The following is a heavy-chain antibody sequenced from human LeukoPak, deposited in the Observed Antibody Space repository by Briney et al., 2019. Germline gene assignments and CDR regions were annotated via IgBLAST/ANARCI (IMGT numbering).Heavy chain of an antibody. CDR1: GYSFTTYW. CDR2: IYPGDSDT. J-gene: IGHJ5*02. Sequence: GESLKISCKGSGYSFTTYWIGWVRQMPGKGLEWMGIIYPGDSDTRYSPSFQGQVTISADKSISTAYLQWSSLKASDTAIYYCARWTMIVVAGFDPWGQGTLVTVSS. V-gene: IGHV5-51*01. CDR3: ARWTMIVVAGFDP. D-gene: IGHD3-22*01.